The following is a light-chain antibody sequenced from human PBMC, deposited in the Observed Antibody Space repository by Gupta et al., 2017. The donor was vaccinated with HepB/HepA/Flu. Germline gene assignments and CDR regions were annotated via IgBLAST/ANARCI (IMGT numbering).Light chain of an antibody. J-gene: IGKJ2*03. CDR3: QQYYTLPWG. V-gene: IGKV4-1*01. Sequence: DIVMTQSPDSLAVSLGERATINCKSSQSILYSSNNKNYLAWYQQKPGQPPKLLIYWASTRESGVPDRFSGSGSGTDFTLTISSLQAEDVAVYFCQQYYTLPWGFGQGTKLEIK. CDR2: WAS. CDR1: QSILYSSNNKNY.